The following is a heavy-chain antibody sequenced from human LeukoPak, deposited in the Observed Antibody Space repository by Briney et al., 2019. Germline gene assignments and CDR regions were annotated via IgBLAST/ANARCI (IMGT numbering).Heavy chain of an antibody. CDR1: GFTFSSYA. J-gene: IGHJ4*02. Sequence: GRSLRLSCAASGFTFSSYAMHWVRQAPGKGLEWVAVISYDGSNKYYADSVKGRFTISRDNSKNTLYLQMNSLRAEDTAVYYCARDRSGSYPEPVDYWGQGTLVTVSS. CDR3: ARDRSGSYPEPVDY. V-gene: IGHV3-30*04. CDR2: ISYDGSNK. D-gene: IGHD1-26*01.